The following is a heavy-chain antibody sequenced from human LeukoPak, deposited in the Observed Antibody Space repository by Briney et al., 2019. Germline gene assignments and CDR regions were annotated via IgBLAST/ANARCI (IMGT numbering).Heavy chain of an antibody. CDR1: GYTFTNYG. CDR2: ISTYNGNT. CDR3: ARGGERPVPNTEGYFQH. V-gene: IGHV1-18*01. D-gene: IGHD4-11*01. J-gene: IGHJ1*01. Sequence: ASVKVSCKASGYTFTNYGITWVRQAPGQGLEWMGWISTYNGNTNYAQMYQGRVTMTTDTSTRTAYMELSSLTSDDTSVYYCARGGERPVPNTEGYFQHWGQGTLVTVSS.